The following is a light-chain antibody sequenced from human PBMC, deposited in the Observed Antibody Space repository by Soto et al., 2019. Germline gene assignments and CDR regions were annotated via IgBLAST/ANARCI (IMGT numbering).Light chain of an antibody. Sequence: EIALTQSPGTLSLSPGERATLACRASQSIAGSDLAWYQQKPGRDPRLLIYGASSRATGIPDRFSGSGSGTDFTLTISRLEPEDFAVYYCQQYGSSPMFTFGPGTKVDIK. CDR2: GAS. V-gene: IGKV3-20*01. CDR3: QQYGSSPMFT. J-gene: IGKJ3*01. CDR1: QSIAGSD.